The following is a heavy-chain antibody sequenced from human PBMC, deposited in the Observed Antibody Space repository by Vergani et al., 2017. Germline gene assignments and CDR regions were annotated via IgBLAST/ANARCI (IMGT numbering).Heavy chain of an antibody. D-gene: IGHD3-3*01. Sequence: EVQLVQSGAEVKKPGATVKISCKVSGYTFTDYYMHWVQQAPGKGLEWMGLVDPEDGETIYAEKFQGRVTITADTSTDKAYLERSSLRSEDTAVNYCATGVAGVLEWLSSTFFDYWGQGTLVTVSS. J-gene: IGHJ4*02. CDR1: GYTFTDYY. CDR3: ATGVAGVLEWLSSTFFDY. V-gene: IGHV1-69-2*01. CDR2: VDPEDGET.